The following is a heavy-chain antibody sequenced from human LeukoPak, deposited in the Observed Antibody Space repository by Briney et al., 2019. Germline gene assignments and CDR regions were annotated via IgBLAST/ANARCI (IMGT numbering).Heavy chain of an antibody. CDR2: IYPGDSDT. CDR3: ARLLRGTHDYGDYVIYY. J-gene: IGHJ4*02. Sequence: GESLKISCKGSGYSFTSYWIGWVRQMPGKGLEWMGIIYPGDSDTRYSPSFQGQVTISTDKSISTAYLQWSSLKASDTAMYYCARLLRGTHDYGDYVIYYWGQGTLVTVSS. D-gene: IGHD4-17*01. V-gene: IGHV5-51*01. CDR1: GYSFTSYW.